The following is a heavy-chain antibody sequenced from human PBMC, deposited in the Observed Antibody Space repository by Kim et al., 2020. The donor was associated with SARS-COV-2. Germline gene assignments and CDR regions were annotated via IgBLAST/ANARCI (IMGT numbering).Heavy chain of an antibody. D-gene: IGHD2-15*01. Sequence: ADAGRGRFTIYRDDSKNTLQLQMTSLKAEDTAIYYCARNSDGSCYFPADVWGQGILVTVSS. J-gene: IGHJ1*01. V-gene: IGHV3-23*01. CDR3: ARNSDGSCYFPADV.